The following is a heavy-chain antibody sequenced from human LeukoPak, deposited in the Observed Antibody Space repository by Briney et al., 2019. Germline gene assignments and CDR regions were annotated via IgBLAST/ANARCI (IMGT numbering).Heavy chain of an antibody. J-gene: IGHJ4*02. V-gene: IGHV4-61*02. CDR1: GGSLSSGSYY. D-gene: IGHD3-3*01. Sequence: SQTLSLTCTVSGGSLSSGSYYWSWIRQPAGKGLEWIGRIYTSGSTHYKPSLKSRVTISVDTSKNQFSLKLSSVTAADTAVYYCARAYDFWSGSLGCWGQGTLVTVSS. CDR2: IYTSGST. CDR3: ARAYDFWSGSLGC.